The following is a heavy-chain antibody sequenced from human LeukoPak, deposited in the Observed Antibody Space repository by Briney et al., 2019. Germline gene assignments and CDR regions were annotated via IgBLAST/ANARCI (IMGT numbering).Heavy chain of an antibody. CDR2: IYYSGST. Sequence: SQTLSLTCTVSGGPISSGGYYWSWIRQHPGKGLEWIGYIYYSGSTYYNPSLKSRVTISVDTSKNQFSLKLSSVTAADTAVYYCARARFLEWLLPYYFDYWGQGTLVTVSS. CDR1: GGPISSGGYY. D-gene: IGHD3-3*01. V-gene: IGHV4-31*03. CDR3: ARARFLEWLLPYYFDY. J-gene: IGHJ4*02.